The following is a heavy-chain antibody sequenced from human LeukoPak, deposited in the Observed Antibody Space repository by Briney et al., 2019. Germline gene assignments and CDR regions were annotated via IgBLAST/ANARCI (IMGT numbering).Heavy chain of an antibody. V-gene: IGHV3-23*01. CDR1: GFSFSSSA. Sequence: GGSLRLSCAASGFSFSSSAMNWVRQAPGKGLEWVSAISGSGGSTYYADSVKGRFTISRDNSKNTLYLQMNSLRAEDTAVYYCAKSWYSSDFDYWGQGTLVTVSS. CDR2: ISGSGGST. D-gene: IGHD6-19*01. J-gene: IGHJ4*02. CDR3: AKSWYSSDFDY.